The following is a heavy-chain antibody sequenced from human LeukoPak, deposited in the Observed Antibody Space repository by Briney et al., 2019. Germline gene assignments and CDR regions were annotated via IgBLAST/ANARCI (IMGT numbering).Heavy chain of an antibody. J-gene: IGHJ4*02. CDR3: AKAGYSSPYFDY. D-gene: IGHD6-13*01. V-gene: IGHV3-30*02. Sequence: GGSLRLSCAASGFTFSSYGMHWVRQAPGKGLEWVAFIRYDGSNKYYADSVKGRFTISRDNSKNTLYLQMNSLRVEDTAVYYCAKAGYSSPYFDYWGQGTLVTVSS. CDR2: IRYDGSNK. CDR1: GFTFSSYG.